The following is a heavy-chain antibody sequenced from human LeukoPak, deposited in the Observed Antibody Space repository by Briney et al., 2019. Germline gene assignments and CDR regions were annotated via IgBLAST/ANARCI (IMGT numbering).Heavy chain of an antibody. D-gene: IGHD2-15*01. Sequence: SETLSLTCTVSGGSISSYYWSWIRQPPGKGLEWIGYIYYSGSTNYNASLKSRVTISVDTSKNQFSLKLSSVTAADTAVYYCAGATPVVVGRAFDIWGQGTMVTVSS. V-gene: IGHV4-59*01. CDR3: AGATPVVVGRAFDI. CDR1: GGSISSYY. CDR2: IYYSGST. J-gene: IGHJ3*02.